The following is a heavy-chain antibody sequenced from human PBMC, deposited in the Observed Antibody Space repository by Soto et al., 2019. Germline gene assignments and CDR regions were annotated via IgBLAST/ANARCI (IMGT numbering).Heavy chain of an antibody. CDR3: ARVSFLAPVTGAEIFDF. V-gene: IGHV1-8*01. CDR1: GYSFTSYD. CDR2: VNPNSGDT. Sequence: QVQLVQSGAEVKKPGASVKVSCKASGYSFTSYDMNWVRQAPGQELEWMGWVNPNSGDTDYAQKFQDRVTMTTDTSIMTAYMELSSLRSEDTAVYYCARVSFLAPVTGAEIFDFWGQGTMVTVYS. D-gene: IGHD2-21*02. J-gene: IGHJ3*01.